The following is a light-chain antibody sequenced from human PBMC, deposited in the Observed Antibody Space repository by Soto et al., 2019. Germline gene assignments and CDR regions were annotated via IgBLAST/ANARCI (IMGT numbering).Light chain of an antibody. CDR2: DAS. V-gene: IGKV3-11*01. J-gene: IGKJ3*01. CDR1: QSVSRS. CDR3: QQRSNWPLLFT. Sequence: EIALTQSPATLSLSPGERATLSCRASQSVSRSLAWYQQKPGQTPRLLIYDASSRATGIPARFSGSGSGTDFTLTISSLEPEDFAVYYCQQRSNWPLLFTFGPGTKVDIK.